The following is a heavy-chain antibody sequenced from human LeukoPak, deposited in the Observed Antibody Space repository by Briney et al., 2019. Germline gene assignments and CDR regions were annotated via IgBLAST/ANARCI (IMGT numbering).Heavy chain of an antibody. CDR2: IKQDGSEK. D-gene: IGHD6-19*01. V-gene: IGHV3-7*01. CDR3: ARESSSGLGWFDP. Sequence: GGSLRLSCAASGFTFSSYWMSWVRQAPGKGLEWVANIKQDGSEKYYVDSVKGRFTISRDNAKNSLYLQMNSLRAEDTAVYYCARESSSGLGWFDPWGQGTLVTVSS. CDR1: GFTFSSYW. J-gene: IGHJ5*02.